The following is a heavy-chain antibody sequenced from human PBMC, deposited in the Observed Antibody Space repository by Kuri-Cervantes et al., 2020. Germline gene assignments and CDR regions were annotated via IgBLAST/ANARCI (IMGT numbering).Heavy chain of an antibody. J-gene: IGHJ6*02. CDR2: INPNSGGT. CDR3: ARVKSNYYYGSGSHYYYYGMDV. V-gene: IGHV1-2*02. Sequence: ASVKVSCKASGYTFTGYYMHWVRQAPGQGLEWMGWINPNSGGTNYAQKFQGRVTMTRDTSINTAYMELSRLRSDDTAVYYCARVKSNYYYGSGSHYYYYGMDVWGQGTTVTVSS. CDR1: GYTFTGYY. D-gene: IGHD3-10*01.